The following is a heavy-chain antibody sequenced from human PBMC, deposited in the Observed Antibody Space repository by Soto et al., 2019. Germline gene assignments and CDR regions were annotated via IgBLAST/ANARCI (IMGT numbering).Heavy chain of an antibody. V-gene: IGHV1-69*13. J-gene: IGHJ6*02. CDR2: IIPIFGTA. Sequence: SVKVSCKASGGTFSSYAISWVRQAPGQGLEWMGGIIPIFGTANYAQKFQGRVTITADESTSTAYMELSSLRSEDTAVYYCAGKPEPPDGYYYYGMDVWGQGTTVTVSS. CDR1: GGTFSSYA. D-gene: IGHD2-2*01. CDR3: AGKPEPPDGYYYYGMDV.